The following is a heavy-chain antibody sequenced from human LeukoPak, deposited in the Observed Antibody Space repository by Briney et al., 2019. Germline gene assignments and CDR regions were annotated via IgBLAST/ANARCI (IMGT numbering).Heavy chain of an antibody. Sequence: GRSLRLSCAASGFTFSDYHMSWIRQASGKGLEWVSYVSSSGGTISYADSMKGRFTISRDNAKNSLYLQMNSLRAEDTAVYYCARDRLAGSTNSSGPNWFDPWGQGTLVTVSS. D-gene: IGHD3-10*01. V-gene: IGHV3-11*04. CDR1: GFTFSDYH. CDR3: ARDRLAGSTNSSGPNWFDP. J-gene: IGHJ5*02. CDR2: VSSSGGTI.